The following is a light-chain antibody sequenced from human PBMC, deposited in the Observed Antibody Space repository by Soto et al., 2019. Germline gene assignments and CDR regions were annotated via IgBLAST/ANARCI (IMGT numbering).Light chain of an antibody. Sequence: EIVLTQSPGTLSLSPVERATLSCMASQTLSNSFIAWYQQKPGQAPRLLIYDTSSRATGVPDRYSASGSGTDFTLTISRLEPEDFATYYCQQYNSYPTFGQGTKVDIK. CDR3: QQYNSYPT. J-gene: IGKJ1*01. CDR1: QTLSNSF. V-gene: IGKV3-20*01. CDR2: DTS.